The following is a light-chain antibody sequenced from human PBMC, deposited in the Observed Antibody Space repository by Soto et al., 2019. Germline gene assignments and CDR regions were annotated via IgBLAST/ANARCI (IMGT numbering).Light chain of an antibody. V-gene: IGKV3-20*01. CDR1: ESVSSIY. Sequence: EIVLTQSPGTLSLSPGERATLSCRASESVSSIYLAWYQHRPGQAPRLLIYGASSRATGIPDRFSGSGSGTDFTLTIRRLEPDDFAVYYCQLYRISPLKFPFGPGTKVDF. CDR3: QLYRISPLKFP. CDR2: GAS. J-gene: IGKJ3*01.